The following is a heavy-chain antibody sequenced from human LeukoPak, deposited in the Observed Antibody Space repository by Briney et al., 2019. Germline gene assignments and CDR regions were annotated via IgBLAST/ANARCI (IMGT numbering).Heavy chain of an antibody. V-gene: IGHV3-66*01. D-gene: IGHD3-22*01. CDR2: IYSGGST. J-gene: IGHJ4*02. CDR3: ARWRYYDSSGYLLGAHFDY. CDR1: GFTVSSNY. Sequence: PGRSLRLSCAASGFTVSSNYMSWVRQAPGKGLEWVSVIYSGGSTYYADSVKGRFTISRDKSKNTLYLQMNSLRAEDTAVYYCARWRYYDSSGYLLGAHFDYWGQGTLVTISS.